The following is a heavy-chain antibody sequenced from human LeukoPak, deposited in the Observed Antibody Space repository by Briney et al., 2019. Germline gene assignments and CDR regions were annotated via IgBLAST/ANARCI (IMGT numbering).Heavy chain of an antibody. J-gene: IGHJ3*02. D-gene: IGHD6-19*01. V-gene: IGHV1-46*01. CDR3: ARDGSGSSGWDGDGAFDI. Sequence: GASVKVSCKASGYTFTSYYMHWVRQSPGQGLEWMGIINPSGGSTSYAQKFQGRATMTRDTSTSTVYMELSSLRSEDTAVYYCARDGSGSSGWDGDGAFDIWGQGTMVTVSS. CDR2: INPSGGST. CDR1: GYTFTSYY.